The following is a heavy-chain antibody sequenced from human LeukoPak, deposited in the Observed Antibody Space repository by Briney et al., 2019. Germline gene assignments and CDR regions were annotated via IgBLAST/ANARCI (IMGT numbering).Heavy chain of an antibody. V-gene: IGHV4-4*09. J-gene: IGHJ4*02. CDR3: ARHGGGSSSWYSVGY. D-gene: IGHD6-13*01. CDR1: GCYISGYY. CDR2: IYTSGSI. Sequence: SETLSLTCTVSGCYISGYYWSWIRQPPGKGLEWIGFIYTSGSINYNPSLKSRVTISVDTSKNQFSLKLSSVTAADTAVYYCARHGGGSSSWYSVGYWGQGTLVTVSS.